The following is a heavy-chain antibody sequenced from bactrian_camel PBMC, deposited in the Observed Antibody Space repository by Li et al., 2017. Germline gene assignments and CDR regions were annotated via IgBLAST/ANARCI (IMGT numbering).Heavy chain of an antibody. CDR3: AQGSVVVGSRY. D-gene: IGHD2*01. V-gene: IGHV3S53*01. CDR1: ADALMY. CDR2: ITTGGSST. J-gene: IGHJ4*01. Sequence: HVQLVESGGGSVQAGGSLRLSCSASADALMYMAWFRQAPGQKREAVAAITTGGSSTMYHDSVRGRFTISRESGKNTVHLQMNSLKTEDTAMYYCAQGSVVVGSRYWGQGTQVTVS.